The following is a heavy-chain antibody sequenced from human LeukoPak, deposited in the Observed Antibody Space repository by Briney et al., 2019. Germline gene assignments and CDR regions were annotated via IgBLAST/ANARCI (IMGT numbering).Heavy chain of an antibody. CDR3: ARDIAYSSSWSYYYYGMDV. CDR2: INHSGST. D-gene: IGHD6-13*01. Sequence: PSETLSLTCAVYGGSFSGYYWSWIRQPPGKGLEWIGEINHSGSTNYNPSLTSRVTISVDTSKNQFSLKLSSVTAADTAVYYCARDIAYSSSWSYYYYGMDVWGQGTTVTVSS. V-gene: IGHV4-34*01. CDR1: GGSFSGYY. J-gene: IGHJ6*02.